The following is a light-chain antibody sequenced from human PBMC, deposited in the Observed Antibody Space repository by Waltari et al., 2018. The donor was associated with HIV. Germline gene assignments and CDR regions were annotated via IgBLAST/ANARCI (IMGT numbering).Light chain of an antibody. CDR1: HLGHKY. Sequence: SYDLTQPPSVSVSSGQKATVTCSGVHLGHKYESWYQQRSGQSPVLVIYQDTKRPPGIPERFFGSTSENTATLTIYETQPLDEAHYSCQAWDSGTIVFGGGTNLTVL. CDR2: QDT. V-gene: IGLV3-1*01. CDR3: QAWDSGTIV. J-gene: IGLJ3*02.